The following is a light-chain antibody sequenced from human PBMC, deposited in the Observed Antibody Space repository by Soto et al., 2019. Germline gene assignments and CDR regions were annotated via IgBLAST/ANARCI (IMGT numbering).Light chain of an antibody. CDR1: QSISSW. J-gene: IGKJ1*01. CDR3: QQYSSYPWT. V-gene: IGKV1-5*01. CDR2: DAS. Sequence: DIQMTQSPSTLSASVGDRVTITCRAGQSISSWLAWYQQKPGKAPKLLIYDASSLEGGVPSRFSGSGSGTEFTLTISRLQPDDFAIYDCQQYSSYPWTFGQGTKVEIK.